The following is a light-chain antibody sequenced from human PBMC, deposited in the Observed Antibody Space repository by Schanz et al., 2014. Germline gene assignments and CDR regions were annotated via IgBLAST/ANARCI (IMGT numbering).Light chain of an antibody. CDR1: SSDVGGYNY. CDR3: CSYAGTSTYVV. CDR2: DVS. V-gene: IGLV2-8*01. J-gene: IGLJ2*01. Sequence: QSALTQPASVSGSPGQSVTISCTGTSSDVGGYNYVSWYQQHPGKAPKGMIYDVSKRPSGVPDRFSGSKSGNTASLTVSGLQADDEADYYCCSYAGTSTYVVFGGGTKLTVL.